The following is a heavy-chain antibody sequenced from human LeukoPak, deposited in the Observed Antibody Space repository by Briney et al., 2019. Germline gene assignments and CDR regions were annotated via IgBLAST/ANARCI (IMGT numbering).Heavy chain of an antibody. CDR3: ARQRGRGDAFDI. Sequence: SETLSLTCAVYGGSFSSYYWSWIRQPPGKGLEWIGEINHSGSTNYNPSLKSRVTISVDTSKNQFSLKLSSVTAADTAVYYCARQRGRGDAFDIWGQGTMVTVSS. J-gene: IGHJ3*02. CDR2: INHSGST. D-gene: IGHD3-10*01. V-gene: IGHV4-34*01. CDR1: GGSFSSYY.